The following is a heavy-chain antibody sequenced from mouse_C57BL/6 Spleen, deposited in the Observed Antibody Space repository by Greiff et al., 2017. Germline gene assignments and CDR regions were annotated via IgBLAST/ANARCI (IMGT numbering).Heavy chain of an antibody. CDR2: IDPETGGT. V-gene: IGHV1-15*01. Sequence: SGAELVRPGASVTLSCKASGYTFTDYEMHWVKQTPVHGLEWIGAIDPETGGTAYNQKFKGKAILTADKSSSTAYMELRSLTSEDSAVYYCTRRTYSNYFDSWGQGTTLTVSS. CDR3: TRRTYSNYFDS. D-gene: IGHD2-5*01. CDR1: GYTFTDYE. J-gene: IGHJ2*01.